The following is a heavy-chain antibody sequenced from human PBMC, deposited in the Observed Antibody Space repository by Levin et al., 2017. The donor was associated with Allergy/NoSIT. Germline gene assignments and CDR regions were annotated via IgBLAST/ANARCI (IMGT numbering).Heavy chain of an antibody. Sequence: PSQTLSLTCTVSGGSFSTFYWSWIRQPPGKGLEWIGHIYFSGSTDYNPSLESRVTISVDTSKVEFSLRLSSMTAADTAVYYCARGGPRKFPFDLWGQGKLVTVSS. CDR1: GGSFSTFY. J-gene: IGHJ4*02. V-gene: IGHV4-59*01. CDR3: ARGGPRKFPFDL. D-gene: IGHD2-21*01. CDR2: IYFSGST.